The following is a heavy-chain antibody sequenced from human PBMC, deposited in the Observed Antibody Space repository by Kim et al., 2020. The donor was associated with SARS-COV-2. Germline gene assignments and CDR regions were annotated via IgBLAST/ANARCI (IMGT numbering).Heavy chain of an antibody. J-gene: IGHJ6*02. CDR1: GFTFSSYS. D-gene: IGHD6-19*01. Sequence: GGSLRLSCAASGFTFSSYSMNWVRQAPGKGLEWVSSISSSSSYIYYADSVKGRFTISRDNAKNSLYLQMNSLRAEDTAVYYCARAPFIPEMAVAGRGSWYYYGMDVWGQGTTVTVSS. CDR2: ISSSSSYI. CDR3: ARAPFIPEMAVAGRGSWYYYGMDV. V-gene: IGHV3-21*04.